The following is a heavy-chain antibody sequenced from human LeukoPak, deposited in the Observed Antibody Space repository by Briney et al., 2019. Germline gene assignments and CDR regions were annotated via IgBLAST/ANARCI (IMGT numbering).Heavy chain of an antibody. J-gene: IGHJ5*02. CDR1: GGSITNFY. CDR2: IYSSGTI. CDR3: ARDSGTTGEVKFDP. Sequence: SETLSLTCTVSGGSITNFYWSWIRQPAGKGLEWIGRIYSSGTITYNPSLERRVSMSVDTSKNQFSLKLSSVTAADTAVYYCARDSGTTGEVKFDPWGQGTLVIVSS. V-gene: IGHV4-4*07. D-gene: IGHD3-10*01.